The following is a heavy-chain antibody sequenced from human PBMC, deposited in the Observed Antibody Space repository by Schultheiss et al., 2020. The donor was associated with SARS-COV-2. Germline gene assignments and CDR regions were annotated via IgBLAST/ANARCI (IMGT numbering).Heavy chain of an antibody. CDR2: IYYSGST. CDR3: ARFNGLDTAMVSDY. CDR1: GGSISSGDYY. Sequence: SETLSLTCTVSGGSISSGDYYWSWIRQPPGKGLEWIGYIYYSGSTYYNPSLKSRVTISVDTSKNQFSLKLSSVTAADTAVYYCARFNGLDTAMVSDYWGQGTLVTVSS. J-gene: IGHJ4*02. D-gene: IGHD5-18*01. V-gene: IGHV4-30-4*01.